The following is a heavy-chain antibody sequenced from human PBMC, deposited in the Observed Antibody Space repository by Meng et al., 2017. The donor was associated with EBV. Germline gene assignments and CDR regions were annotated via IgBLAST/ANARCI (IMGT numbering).Heavy chain of an antibody. CDR3: VRGPPVGVPGPGDY. CDR1: GHAFTSYI. J-gene: IGHJ4*02. V-gene: IGHV1-3*01. Sequence: QVALVQCVAEVKEPWASVKVSCKASGHAFTSYILHWVRQAPGQRLEWMGWINVGFGYTKYSQKFQGRVTISRDTSATTGYMELSSLRSEDTAVYYCVRGPPVGVPGPGDYWGQGTLVTVSS. CDR2: INVGFGYT. D-gene: IGHD2-21*01.